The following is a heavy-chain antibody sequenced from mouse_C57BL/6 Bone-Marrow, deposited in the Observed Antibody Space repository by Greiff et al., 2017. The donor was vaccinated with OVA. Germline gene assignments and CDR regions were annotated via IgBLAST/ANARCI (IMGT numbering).Heavy chain of an antibody. V-gene: IGHV1-82*01. CDR1: GYAFSSSW. CDR3: ASGGTTVVATGYYAMDY. J-gene: IGHJ4*01. CDR2: IYPGDGDT. Sequence: QVQLQQSGPELVKPGASVKISCKASGYAFSSSWMNWVKQRPGKGLEWIGRIYPGDGDTNYNGKFKGKATLTADKSSSTAYMQLRSLTSEDSAVYFCASGGTTVVATGYYAMDYWGQGTSVTVSS. D-gene: IGHD1-1*01.